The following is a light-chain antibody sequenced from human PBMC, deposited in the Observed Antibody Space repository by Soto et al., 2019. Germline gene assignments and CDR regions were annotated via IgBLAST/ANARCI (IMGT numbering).Light chain of an antibody. CDR2: GAS. CDR1: QSVTIN. J-gene: IGKJ1*01. CDR3: QQYNNWPQT. Sequence: ETLMTQSPVTLSVSPGERATLSCRASQSVTINLAWYHQRPGQAPRLLIYGASSRATGIPARFSGSGSGTEFTLSISSLQSEDFGIYYCQQYNNWPQTFGQGTKVEIK. V-gene: IGKV3-15*01.